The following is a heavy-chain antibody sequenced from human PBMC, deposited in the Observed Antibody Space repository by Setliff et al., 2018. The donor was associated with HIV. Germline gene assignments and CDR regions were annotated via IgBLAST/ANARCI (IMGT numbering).Heavy chain of an antibody. J-gene: IGHJ4*02. Sequence: SLRLSCAASGFTFSTYGMQWVRQAPGKGLEWVAFIRYDGSNQYYADSVKGRFTISRDNSKNTLYLQMNSPRAEDTAVYYCAKCGDVTCYSASWYFDYWGQGTLVTVSS. CDR2: IRYDGSNQ. CDR3: AKCGDVTCYSASWYFDY. CDR1: GFTFSTYG. V-gene: IGHV3-30*02. D-gene: IGHD2-21*02.